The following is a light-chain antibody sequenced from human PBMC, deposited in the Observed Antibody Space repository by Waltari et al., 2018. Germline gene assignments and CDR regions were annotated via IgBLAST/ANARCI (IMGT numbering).Light chain of an antibody. CDR3: QQYDNWPPAWT. J-gene: IGKJ1*01. V-gene: IGKV3-15*01. Sequence: EIVMTQSPATLSVSPGERATLSCRASQSVSSNLAWYQQKPGQAPRLLIYDASTRATGIPARFSGSGSGTEFTLTISSLQSEDFAFYYCQQYDNWPPAWTFGQGTKVEIK. CDR2: DAS. CDR1: QSVSSN.